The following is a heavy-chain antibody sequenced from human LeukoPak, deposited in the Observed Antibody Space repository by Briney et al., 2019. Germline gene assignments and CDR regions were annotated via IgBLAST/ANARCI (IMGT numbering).Heavy chain of an antibody. CDR3: ARNLYGDYTNGDY. J-gene: IGHJ4*02. D-gene: IGHD4-17*01. V-gene: IGHV1-69*05. Sequence: EASVKVSXKASGGTFSSYAISWVRQAPGQGLEWMGRIIPIFGTANYAQKFQGRVTITTDESTSTAYMELSSLRSEDTAVYYCARNLYGDYTNGDYWGQGTLVTVSS. CDR2: IIPIFGTA. CDR1: GGTFSSYA.